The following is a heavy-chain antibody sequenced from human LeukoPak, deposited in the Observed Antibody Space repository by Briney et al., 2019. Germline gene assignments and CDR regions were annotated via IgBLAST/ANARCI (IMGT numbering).Heavy chain of an antibody. CDR2: INGDGSRT. D-gene: IGHD2-15*01. V-gene: IGHV3-74*01. CDR1: GFTFSSYE. J-gene: IGHJ4*02. CDR3: ARDPDRAKWGDCSGGSCPPNY. Sequence: GGSLRLSCAASGFTFSSYEMNWVRQAPGKGLEWVSRINGDGSRTNHADSVKGRFTISRDNAKNTLYLQMNSLRAEDTAVYYCARDPDRAKWGDCSGGSCPPNYWGQGTLVTVSS.